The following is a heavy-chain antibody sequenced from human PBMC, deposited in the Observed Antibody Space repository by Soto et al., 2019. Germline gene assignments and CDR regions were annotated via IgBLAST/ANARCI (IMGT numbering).Heavy chain of an antibody. V-gene: IGHV1-2*02. D-gene: IGHD1-26*01. CDR1: GYTXTXXX. CDR2: MNPNDGDT. CDR3: ARENWSYID. Sequence: QAQLVQSGAXXKRPGTXXXXXXKVSGYTXTXXXXXIRQAPGQGLEWMGWMNPNDGDTEYARKFQGRVTLTRDTSITTAYMELSSLTSDDTAVYYCARENWSYIDWGQGTLVTVSS. J-gene: IGHJ4*02.